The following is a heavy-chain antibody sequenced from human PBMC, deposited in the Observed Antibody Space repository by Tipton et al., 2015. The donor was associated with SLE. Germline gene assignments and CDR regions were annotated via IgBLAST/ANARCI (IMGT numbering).Heavy chain of an antibody. CDR3: AACGTMVQGVYDAFDI. CDR1: GYSISSGYY. J-gene: IGHJ3*02. V-gene: IGHV4-38-2*02. D-gene: IGHD3-10*01. Sequence: LRLSCNVSGYSISSGYYWGWIRQSPGKGLEWIGSVHHSGSTYYNPSLRSRLTISVDTSKNQFSLKLSSVTAADTAVYYCAACGTMVQGVYDAFDIWGQGTMVTVSS. CDR2: VHHSGST.